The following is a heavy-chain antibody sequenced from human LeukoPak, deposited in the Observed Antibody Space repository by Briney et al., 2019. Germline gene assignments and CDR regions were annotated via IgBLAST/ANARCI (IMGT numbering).Heavy chain of an antibody. CDR2: IYTSGST. CDR3: ARGKGYNYGYGYDY. CDR1: GGSISSGSYY. V-gene: IGHV4-61*02. J-gene: IGHJ4*02. D-gene: IGHD5-18*01. Sequence: SETLSLTCTVSGGSISSGSYYWSWIRQPAGKGLEWIGRIYTSGSTNYNPSLKSRVSISVDTSKNQFSLRLSSVTAADTAVYYCARGKGYNYGYGYDYWGQGTLVTVSS.